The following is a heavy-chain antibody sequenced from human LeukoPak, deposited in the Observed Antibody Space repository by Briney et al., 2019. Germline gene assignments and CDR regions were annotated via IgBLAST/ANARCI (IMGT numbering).Heavy chain of an antibody. J-gene: IGHJ4*02. CDR1: GGSISSYY. CDR3: ARGESSNWSFDY. Sequence: SETLSLTCTVSGGSISSYYWSWIRQPPGKGLEWIGYIYYSGSSNYNPSLMSRVAISVDTSKNQFSLKLGSVTAADAAVYYCARGESSNWSFDYWGQGTLVTVSS. D-gene: IGHD6-13*01. CDR2: IYYSGSS. V-gene: IGHV4-59*01.